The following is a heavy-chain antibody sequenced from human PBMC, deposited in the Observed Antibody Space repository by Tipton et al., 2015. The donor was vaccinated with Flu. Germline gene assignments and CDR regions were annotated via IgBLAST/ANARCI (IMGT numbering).Heavy chain of an antibody. CDR1: GGSISSYY. CDR2: IYTSGST. J-gene: IGHJ5*02. Sequence: TLSLTCTVPGGSISSYYWSWIRQPAGKGLEWIGRIYTSGSTNYNPSLKSRVTMSVDTSKNQFSLKLSSVTAADTAVYYCARDFYDSSGYPRFDPWGQGTLVTVSS. CDR3: ARDFYDSSGYPRFDP. D-gene: IGHD3-22*01. V-gene: IGHV4-4*07.